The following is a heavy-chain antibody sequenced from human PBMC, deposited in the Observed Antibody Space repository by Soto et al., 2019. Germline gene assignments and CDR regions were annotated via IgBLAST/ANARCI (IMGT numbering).Heavy chain of an antibody. D-gene: IGHD6-25*01. CDR1: GFTFSSYS. CDR3: AREGRQKGGFDP. Sequence: EVQLVESGGGLVKPGGSLRLSCAASGFTFSSYSMNWVRQAPGKGLEWVSSISSSSSYIYYADSVKGRFTISRDNAKNSLYLQMNSLRAEDTAVYYCAREGRQKGGFDPWGQGTLVTVSS. J-gene: IGHJ5*02. V-gene: IGHV3-21*01. CDR2: ISSSSSYI.